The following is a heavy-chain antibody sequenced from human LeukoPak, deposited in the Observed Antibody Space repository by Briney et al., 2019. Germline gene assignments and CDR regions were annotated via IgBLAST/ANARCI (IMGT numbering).Heavy chain of an antibody. V-gene: IGHV3-30-3*01. CDR3: ARDVGNVGEAADY. D-gene: IGHD3-16*01. Sequence: GGSLTLSCAASGFTFYSYAMHWLRQAPGKGLEGVAVVSYDGSNKYYADSVKGRFTISRDNSKNTMYLQMNSLRAEDTAVYYCARDVGNVGEAADYWGQGTLVTVSS. CDR2: VSYDGSNK. J-gene: IGHJ4*02. CDR1: GFTFYSYA.